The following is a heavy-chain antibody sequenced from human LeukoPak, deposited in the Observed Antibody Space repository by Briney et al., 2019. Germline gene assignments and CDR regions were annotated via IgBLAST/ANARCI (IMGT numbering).Heavy chain of an antibody. CDR1: GFTFSTYA. CDR3: AKVGGYSYGPLEY. CDR2: ISGAGGSE. J-gene: IGHJ4*02. Sequence: PGGSLRLSCAASGFTFSTYAMSWVRQAPGKGLEWVSTISGAGGSEYYADSVKGRFSTPRDNSKNTLYLQMNSLRAEDTAVYYCAKVGGYSYGPLEYWGQGALVSVSS. V-gene: IGHV3-23*01. D-gene: IGHD5-18*01.